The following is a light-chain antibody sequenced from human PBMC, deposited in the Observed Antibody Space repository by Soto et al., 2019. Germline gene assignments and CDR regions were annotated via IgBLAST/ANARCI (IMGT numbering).Light chain of an antibody. J-gene: IGLJ1*01. CDR3: CSYAGSYNYV. CDR1: SSDVGSYDF. Sequence: QSVLTQPRSVSGSPGQSVTISCTGTSSDVGSYDFVSWYQQHPGKAPKLMIYDVTKRPSVVPDRFSGSKSGNTASLNISGLQAEDEADYYCCSYAGSYNYVFASGTKLTVL. CDR2: DVT. V-gene: IGLV2-11*01.